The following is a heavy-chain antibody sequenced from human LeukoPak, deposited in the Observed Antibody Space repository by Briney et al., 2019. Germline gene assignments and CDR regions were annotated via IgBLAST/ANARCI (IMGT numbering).Heavy chain of an antibody. J-gene: IGHJ3*02. CDR1: EFTFSNYN. CDR2: ISSSGSTI. CDR3: ARDGGSYSHDAFDI. V-gene: IGHV3-48*04. Sequence: PGGSLRLSCAASEFTFSNYNMNWVRQAPGKGLEWVSYISSSGSTIYYADSVKGRFTISRDNAKNSLYLQMNSLRAEDTAVYYCARDGGSYSHDAFDIWGQGTMVTVSS. D-gene: IGHD1-26*01.